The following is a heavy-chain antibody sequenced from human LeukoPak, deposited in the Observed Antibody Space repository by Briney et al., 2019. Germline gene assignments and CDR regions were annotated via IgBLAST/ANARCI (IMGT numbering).Heavy chain of an antibody. Sequence: GGSLRLSCAASGFTFSNAWMSWVRQAPGKGLEWVGRIKSKTDGGTTDYAAPVKGRFTISRDDSKNTLYLQMNSLKTEDTAVYYCTTESDDPYYYHYYGMDVWGQGTTVTVSS. CDR1: GFTFSNAW. V-gene: IGHV3-15*01. D-gene: IGHD3-3*01. CDR3: TTESDDPYYYHYYGMDV. J-gene: IGHJ6*02. CDR2: IKSKTDGGTT.